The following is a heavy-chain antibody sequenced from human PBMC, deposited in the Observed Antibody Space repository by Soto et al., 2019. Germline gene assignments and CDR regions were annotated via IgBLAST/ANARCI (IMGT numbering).Heavy chain of an antibody. CDR2: IYYSGST. D-gene: IGHD1-1*01. Sequence: SETLSLTCTVSGGSISSYYWSWIRQPPGKGLEWIGYIYYSGSTNYNPSLKSRVTISVDTSKNQFSLKLSSVTAADTAVYYCARAWNDVFPYFDYWGQGTLVTVSS. J-gene: IGHJ4*02. V-gene: IGHV4-59*01. CDR1: GGSISSYY. CDR3: ARAWNDVFPYFDY.